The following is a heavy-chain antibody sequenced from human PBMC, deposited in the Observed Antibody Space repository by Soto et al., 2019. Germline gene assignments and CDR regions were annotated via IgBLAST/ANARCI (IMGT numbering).Heavy chain of an antibody. CDR3: TRTDSSGWYSTYYYYGMDV. J-gene: IGHJ6*02. CDR2: IKQDGSEK. Sequence: GGSLRLSCAASGFTFSSYWMSWVRQAPGKGLEWVANIKQDGSEKYYVDSVKGRFTISRDSAKNSLYLQMNSLRAEDTAVYYCTRTDSSGWYSTYYYYGMDVWGQGTTVTVSS. D-gene: IGHD6-19*01. V-gene: IGHV3-7*03. CDR1: GFTFSSYW.